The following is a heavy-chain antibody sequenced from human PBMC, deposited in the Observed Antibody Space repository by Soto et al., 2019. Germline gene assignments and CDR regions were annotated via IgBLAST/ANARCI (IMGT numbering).Heavy chain of an antibody. J-gene: IGHJ4*02. D-gene: IGHD6-19*01. V-gene: IGHV3-30-3*01. CDR1: GFTFSSYA. CDR2: ISYDGSNK. Sequence: QVQLVESGGGVVQPGRSLRLSCAASGFTFSSYAMHWVRQAPGKGLEWVAVISYDGSNKYYADSVKGRFTISSDNSKNTLYLQMNSLRAEDTAVYYCARDPGRQWLVLSGSYSEYYFDYWGQGTLVTVSS. CDR3: ARDPGRQWLVLSGSYSEYYFDY.